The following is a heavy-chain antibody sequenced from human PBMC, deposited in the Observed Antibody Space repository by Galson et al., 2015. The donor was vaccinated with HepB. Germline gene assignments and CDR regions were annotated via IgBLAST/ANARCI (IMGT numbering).Heavy chain of an antibody. V-gene: IGHV1-69*13. Sequence: SVKVSCKASGCTFSSYAISWVRQAPGQGLEWMGGINPIFGTANYAQKFHGSVTTTADESTSTAYKELSSLRSEATAVYYCARDLGTDIVGATGYFDYWGQGTLVTVSS. CDR2: INPIFGTA. CDR3: ARDLGTDIVGATGYFDY. J-gene: IGHJ4*02. D-gene: IGHD1-26*01. CDR1: GCTFSSYA.